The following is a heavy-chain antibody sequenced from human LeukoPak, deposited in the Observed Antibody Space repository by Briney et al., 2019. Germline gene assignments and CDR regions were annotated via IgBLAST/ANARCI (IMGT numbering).Heavy chain of an antibody. CDR2: ISSSGSTI. J-gene: IGHJ4*02. CDR1: GFTFSSYE. Sequence: GGSLRLSCAASGFTFSSYEMNWVRQAPGKGLEWVSYISSSGSTIYYADSVKGRFTISRDNAKSSLYLQMNSLRAEDTAVYYCARSASSYYYGSGSYQAPYYWGQGTLVTVSS. D-gene: IGHD3-10*01. CDR3: ARSASSYYYGSGSYQAPYY. V-gene: IGHV3-48*03.